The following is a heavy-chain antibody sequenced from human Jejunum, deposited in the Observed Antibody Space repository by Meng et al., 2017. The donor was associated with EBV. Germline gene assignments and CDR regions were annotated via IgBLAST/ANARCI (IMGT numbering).Heavy chain of an antibody. V-gene: IGHV4-34*02. CDR1: RGSFSGYY. J-gene: IGHJ4*02. Sequence: QVQLQQLGAGLLNASETLSLPCAVYRGSFSGYYWSWIRQHPGKGLEWIGEINHSGSTNYNPSLRSRVTISVETSKNQFSLRLNSVTAADTAVYYCARVAFSYTTRSLDSWGQGTLVTVSS. CDR3: ARVAFSYTTRSLDS. D-gene: IGHD3-16*02. CDR2: INHSGST.